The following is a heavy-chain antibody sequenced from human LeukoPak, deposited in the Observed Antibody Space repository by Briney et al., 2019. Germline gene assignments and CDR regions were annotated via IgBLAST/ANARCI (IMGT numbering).Heavy chain of an antibody. V-gene: IGHV1-18*01. D-gene: IGHD6-13*01. CDR3: AISFGQQLVRGFDY. CDR1: GYTFTSYG. Sequence: GASVKVSCKASGYTFTSYGISWVRQAPGQGLEWMGWISAYNGNTNYAQKLQGRVTMTTDTSTSTAYMELRSLRSDDTAVYYCAISFGQQLVRGFDYWGQGTLVTVSS. J-gene: IGHJ4*02. CDR2: ISAYNGNT.